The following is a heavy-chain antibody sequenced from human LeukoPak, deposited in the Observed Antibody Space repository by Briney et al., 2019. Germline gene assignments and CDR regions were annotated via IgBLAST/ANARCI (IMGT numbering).Heavy chain of an antibody. CDR1: GGSISSYY. V-gene: IGHV4-59*01. Sequence: SETLSLTCTVSGGSISSYYWSWIRQPPGKGLEWIGYIYYSGSTNYSPSLKSRVTISVDTSKNQFSLKLTSVTAADTAVYYCARDSVLLQGENAFDIWGQGTMVTVSS. CDR3: ARDSVLLQGENAFDI. CDR2: IYYSGST. D-gene: IGHD3-10*01. J-gene: IGHJ3*02.